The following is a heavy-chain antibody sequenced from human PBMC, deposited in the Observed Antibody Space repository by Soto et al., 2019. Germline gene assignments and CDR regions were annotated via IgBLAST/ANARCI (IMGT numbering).Heavy chain of an antibody. CDR1: GGSISSSSYY. J-gene: IGHJ4*02. CDR3: SRQSTGDDY. V-gene: IGHV4-39*01. CDR2: IYNRGST. D-gene: IGHD2-8*02. Sequence: SETLSLTCTVSGGSISSSSYYWGWIRQPPGKGKEWIGSIYNRGSTYYNTSLKSQVTISVDTSKNLFSLKLSYVTVSDTAVYYCSRQSTGDDYWGQGTLVTVPS.